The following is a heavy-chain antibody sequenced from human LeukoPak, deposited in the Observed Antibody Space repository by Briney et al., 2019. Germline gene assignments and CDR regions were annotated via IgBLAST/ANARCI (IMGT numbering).Heavy chain of an antibody. Sequence: GGSLRLSCAASGFTFDDYAMHWVRQAPGKGLEWVSGISWNSGSIGYADSVKGRFTISRDNAKNSLYLQMNSLRAEDTALYYCAKEIKFMTTVTTGAFDIWGQGTMVTVSS. CDR1: GFTFDDYA. CDR2: ISWNSGSI. J-gene: IGHJ3*02. V-gene: IGHV3-9*01. D-gene: IGHD4-17*01. CDR3: AKEIKFMTTVTTGAFDI.